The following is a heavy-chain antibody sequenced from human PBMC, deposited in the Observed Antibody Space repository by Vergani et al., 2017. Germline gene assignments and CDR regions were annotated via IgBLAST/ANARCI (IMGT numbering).Heavy chain of an antibody. CDR3: AREEATVTKGGFDY. CDR2: ILGSGTA. V-gene: IGHV4-61*02. CDR1: GASMSSVGYY. Sequence: QVQLQESGPGLVKPSQTLSLTCTVSGASMSSVGYYWTWIRQSAGKRLEWIGDILGSGTANYNPSFQGRVTISVDTSKNQFSLKLSSVTAADTAVYYCAREEATVTKGGFDYWGQGTLVTVSS. J-gene: IGHJ4*02. D-gene: IGHD4-17*01.